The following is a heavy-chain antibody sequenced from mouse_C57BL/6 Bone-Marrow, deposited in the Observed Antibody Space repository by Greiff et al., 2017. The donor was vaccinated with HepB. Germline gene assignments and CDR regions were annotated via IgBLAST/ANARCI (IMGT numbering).Heavy chain of an antibody. CDR3: ARLLSKDFDV. CDR2: ISNGGGST. J-gene: IGHJ1*03. CDR1: GFTFSDYY. V-gene: IGHV5-12*01. Sequence: EVKLVESGGGLVQPGGSLKLSCAASGFTFSDYYMYWVRQTPEKRLEWVAYISNGGGSTYYPDTVKGRCTISRDNAKNTLYLQMSRLKSEDTAMYYCARLLSKDFDVWGTGTTVTVSS.